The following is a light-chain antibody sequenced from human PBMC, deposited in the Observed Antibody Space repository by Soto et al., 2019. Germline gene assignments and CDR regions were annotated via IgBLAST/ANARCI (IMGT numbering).Light chain of an antibody. CDR2: DAS. J-gene: IGKJ3*01. CDR3: QQYNSYSVT. V-gene: IGKV1-5*01. Sequence: DIPMTQSPSTLSASVGDRVTITCRASQSISSWLAWYQQKPGKAPKLLIYDASSLESGVPSRFSGSGSGTEFTLTISSLQPDDFGTYYCQQYNSYSVTFGPGTKVDIK. CDR1: QSISSW.